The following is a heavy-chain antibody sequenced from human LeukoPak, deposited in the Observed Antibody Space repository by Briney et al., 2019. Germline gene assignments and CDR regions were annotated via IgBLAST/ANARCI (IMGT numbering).Heavy chain of an antibody. Sequence: PGRSLRLSCAASGFTFSSYAMHWVRQAPGKGLEWVAVISYDGSNKYYADSVKGRFTISRDNSKNTLYLQMNSLRAEDTAVYYCAREGSVGAFDIWGQGTMVTVSS. CDR1: GFTFSSYA. V-gene: IGHV3-30-3*01. D-gene: IGHD1-26*01. J-gene: IGHJ3*02. CDR2: ISYDGSNK. CDR3: AREGSVGAFDI.